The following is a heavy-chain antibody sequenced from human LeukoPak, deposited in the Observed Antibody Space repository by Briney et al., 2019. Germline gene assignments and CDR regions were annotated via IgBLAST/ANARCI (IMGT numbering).Heavy chain of an antibody. D-gene: IGHD3-10*01. CDR3: ARGTGYYGSGSYIEPNNWFDP. Sequence: SETLSLTCAVYGGSFSGYYCSWIRQPPGKGLEWIGEINHSGSTNYNPSLKSRVTISVDTSKNQFSLKLSSVTAADTAVYYCARGTGYYGSGSYIEPNNWFDPWGQGTLVTVSS. J-gene: IGHJ5*02. V-gene: IGHV4-34*01. CDR2: INHSGST. CDR1: GGSFSGYY.